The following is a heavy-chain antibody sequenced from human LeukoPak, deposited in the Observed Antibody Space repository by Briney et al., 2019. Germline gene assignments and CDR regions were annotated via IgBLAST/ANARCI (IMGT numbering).Heavy chain of an antibody. CDR1: GGSFSGYY. CDR3: ASVSGITMVRGANRDSETSDY. V-gene: IGHV4-34*01. Sequence: SETLSLTCAVYGGSFSGYYWNWIRQPPGKGLEWIGEINHSGSTNYNPSLKSRVTISVDTSKNQFSLKLSSVTAADTAVYYCASVSGITMVRGANRDSETSDYWGQGTLVTVSS. J-gene: IGHJ4*02. D-gene: IGHD3-10*01. CDR2: INHSGST.